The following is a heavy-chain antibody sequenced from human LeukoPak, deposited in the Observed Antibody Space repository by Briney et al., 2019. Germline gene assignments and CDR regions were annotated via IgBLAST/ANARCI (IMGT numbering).Heavy chain of an antibody. V-gene: IGHV3-7*03. J-gene: IGHJ4*02. CDR3: ARDEMSLTAAAFDY. CDR2: IKQDGSEK. D-gene: IGHD6-6*01. CDR1: GFTFSSYW. Sequence: GGSLRLSCAASGFTFSSYWMSWVRQAPAKGLEWVANIKQDGSEKYYVDSVKGRFTISRDNAKNSLYLQMNSLRAEDTAVYYCARDEMSLTAAAFDYWGQGTLVTVSS.